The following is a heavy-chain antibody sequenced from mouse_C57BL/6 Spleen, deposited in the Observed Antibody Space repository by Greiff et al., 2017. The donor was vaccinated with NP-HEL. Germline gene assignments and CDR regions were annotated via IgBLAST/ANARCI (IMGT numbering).Heavy chain of an antibody. CDR1: GYTFTSYW. J-gene: IGHJ4*01. V-gene: IGHV1-52*01. Sequence: QVQLQQPGAELVRPGSSVKLSCKASGYTFTSYWMHWVKQRPIQGLEWIGNIDPSDSETHYNQKVKDKATLTVDKSSSTAYMQLSSLTSEDSAVYYGARGGDVTGRKNYTMDYWGQGTSVTVSS. D-gene: IGHD4-1*01. CDR2: IDPSDSET. CDR3: ARGGDVTGRKNYTMDY.